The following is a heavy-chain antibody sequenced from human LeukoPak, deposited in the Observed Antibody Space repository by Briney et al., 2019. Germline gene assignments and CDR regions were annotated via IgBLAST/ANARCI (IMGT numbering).Heavy chain of an antibody. CDR1: GFTFSNYA. D-gene: IGHD6-13*01. V-gene: IGHV3-23*01. J-gene: IGHJ4*02. Sequence: PGGSLRLSCAASGFTFSNYAMSWVRQAPGKGLEWVSGTSGSGVDTYYADSVKGRFTISRDNSKNTLYLQMNSLRAEDTAVYYCAKYSSTWPYYFDYWGQGTLVTVSS. CDR2: TSGSGVDT. CDR3: AKYSSTWPYYFDY.